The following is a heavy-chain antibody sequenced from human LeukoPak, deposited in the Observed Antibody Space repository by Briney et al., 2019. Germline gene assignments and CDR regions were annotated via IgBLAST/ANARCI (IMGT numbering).Heavy chain of an antibody. V-gene: IGHV3-23*01. CDR3: ARDRVSSSWYGDAFDI. Sequence: GGSLRLSCAASGFSFSLYAMTWVRQAPGKGLEWVSLISGTGFNKHYADSVKGRFTISRDNAKNSLYLQMNSLRAEDTAVYYCARDRVSSSWYGDAFDIWGQGTMVTVSS. D-gene: IGHD6-13*01. J-gene: IGHJ3*02. CDR1: GFSFSLYA. CDR2: ISGTGFNK.